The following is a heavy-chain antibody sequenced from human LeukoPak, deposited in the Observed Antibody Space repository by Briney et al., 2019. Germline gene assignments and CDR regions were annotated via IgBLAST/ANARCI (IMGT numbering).Heavy chain of an antibody. J-gene: IGHJ6*02. D-gene: IGHD4-17*01. CDR2: IRSKANSYAT. Sequence: GGSLRLSCAASGFTFSGSAMHWVRQASGKGLEWVGRIRSKANSYATAYAASVKGRFTISRDDSKNTAYLQMNSLKTEDTAVYYCTKAATVTRIGVRSYYGMDVWGQGPTVTVSS. CDR3: TKAATVTRIGVRSYYGMDV. V-gene: IGHV3-73*01. CDR1: GFTFSGSA.